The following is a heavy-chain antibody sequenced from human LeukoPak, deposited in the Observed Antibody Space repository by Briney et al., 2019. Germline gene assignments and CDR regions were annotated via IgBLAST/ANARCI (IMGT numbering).Heavy chain of an antibody. CDR1: GYTFTSYG. V-gene: IGHV1-18*01. CDR2: ISAYNGNT. D-gene: IGHD3-22*01. CDR3: ARVLEYYYDSSGSTNWFDP. J-gene: IGHJ5*02. Sequence: ASVKVSCKASGYTFTSYGISWVRQAPGQGLEWMGWISAYNGNTNYAQKLQGRVTMTTDTSTSTAYMELRSLRSDDTAVYYCARVLEYYYDSSGSTNWFDPWGQGTLVTVSS.